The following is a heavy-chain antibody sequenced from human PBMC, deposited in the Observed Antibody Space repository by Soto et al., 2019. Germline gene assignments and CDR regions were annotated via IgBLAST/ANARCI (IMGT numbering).Heavy chain of an antibody. J-gene: IGHJ5*02. Sequence: SETLSLTCAVYGGYFSGYYWSWIRQPPGKGLEWIGEINHSGSTNYNPSLKSRVTISVDTSKNQFSLKLSSVTAADTAVYYCARGGIVVVPAAKSSRNWFDPLGQGTLVTVSS. CDR2: INHSGST. CDR1: GGYFSGYY. D-gene: IGHD2-2*01. CDR3: ARGGIVVVPAAKSSRNWFDP. V-gene: IGHV4-34*01.